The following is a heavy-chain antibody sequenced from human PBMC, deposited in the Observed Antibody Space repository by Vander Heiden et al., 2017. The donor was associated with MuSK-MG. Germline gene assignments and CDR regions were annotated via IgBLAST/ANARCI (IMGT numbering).Heavy chain of an antibody. CDR3: ARDADSRTGYYYYYYMDV. J-gene: IGHJ6*03. CDR1: GFTFSSYA. D-gene: IGHD6-13*01. CDR2: ISYDGSNK. V-gene: IGHV3-30*04. Sequence: VQLVESGGGVVQPGRSLRLSCAASGFTFSSYAMHWVRQAPGKGLEWVAVISYDGSNKYYADSVKGRFTISRDNSKNTLYLQMNSLRAEDTAVYYCARDADSRTGYYYYYYMDVWGKGTTVTVSS.